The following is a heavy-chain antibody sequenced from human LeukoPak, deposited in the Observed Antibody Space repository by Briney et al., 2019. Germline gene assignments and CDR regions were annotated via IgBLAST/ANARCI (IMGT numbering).Heavy chain of an antibody. Sequence: ASVKVSCKASGYTFTSYDINLVRQATGQGLEWMGWMNPNSGNTGYAQKFQGRVTMTRNTSISTAYMELSSLRSEDTAVYYCVRGPDCSGASCYPLRYYYYMDVWGKGTTVTVSS. CDR3: VRGPDCSGASCYPLRYYYYMDV. V-gene: IGHV1-8*01. J-gene: IGHJ6*03. CDR1: GYTFTSYD. CDR2: MNPNSGNT. D-gene: IGHD2-15*01.